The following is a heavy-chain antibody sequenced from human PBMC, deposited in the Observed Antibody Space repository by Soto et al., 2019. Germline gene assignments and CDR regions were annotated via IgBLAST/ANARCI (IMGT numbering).Heavy chain of an antibody. CDR1: GYTFTSSD. V-gene: IGHV1-8*01. D-gene: IGHD3-3*01. CDR3: ARGPPGVLRFLEWLLWVDY. J-gene: IGHJ4*02. Sequence: ASVKVSCRASGYTFTSSDINWVRQATGQGLEWMGWMNPNSGNTGYAQKFQGRVTMTRNTSISTAYMELSSLRSEDTAVYYCARGPPGVLRFLEWLLWVDYWGQGTLVTVSS. CDR2: MNPNSGNT.